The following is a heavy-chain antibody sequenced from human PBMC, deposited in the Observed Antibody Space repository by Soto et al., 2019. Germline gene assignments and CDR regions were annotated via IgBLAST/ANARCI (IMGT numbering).Heavy chain of an antibody. J-gene: IGHJ4*02. CDR2: INSDGSST. V-gene: IGHV3-74*01. CDR3: VKGEYYYDGSAYYPFDY. CDR1: GFTFSSYW. Sequence: GGSLRLSFAASGFTFSSYWMHWVRQAPGKGLVWVSRINSDGSSTSYADSVKGRFTISRDNAKNTLYLQMNSLRAEDTAVYYCVKGEYYYDGSAYYPFDYWGQGRMVTVSS. D-gene: IGHD3-22*01.